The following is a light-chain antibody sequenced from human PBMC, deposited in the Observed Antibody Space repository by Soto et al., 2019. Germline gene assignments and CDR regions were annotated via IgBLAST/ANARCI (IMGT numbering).Light chain of an antibody. Sequence: SYELTQAPSVSVSPGQTARITCSGDALPNQYTYWYQQKPGQAPVMVIYKDNERPSGIPERFSGSRSGTTVTLTISGVQAEDEADYCCQSADTSGTYLVFGGGTTLTVL. CDR3: QSADTSGTYLV. CDR2: KDN. V-gene: IGLV3-25*03. J-gene: IGLJ2*01. CDR1: ALPNQY.